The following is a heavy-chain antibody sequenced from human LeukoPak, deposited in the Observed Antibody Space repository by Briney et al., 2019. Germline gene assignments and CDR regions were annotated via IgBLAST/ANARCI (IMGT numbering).Heavy chain of an antibody. J-gene: IGHJ4*02. CDR1: GGSISSGGYY. CDR3: ARDALGSPLLI. Sequence: SETLSLTCTVSGGSISSGGYYWSWIRQHPGKGLEWIGYIYYSGSTYYNPSLKSRVTISVDTSKNQFTLKLSSVTAADTAVYYCARDALGSPLLIWGQGTLVTVSS. D-gene: IGHD1-26*01. CDR2: IYYSGST. V-gene: IGHV4-31*03.